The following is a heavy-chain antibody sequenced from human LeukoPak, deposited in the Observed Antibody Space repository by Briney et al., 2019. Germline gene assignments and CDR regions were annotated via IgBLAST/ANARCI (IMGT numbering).Heavy chain of an antibody. CDR3: ARVRQLLWFGELTYYYGMDV. J-gene: IGHJ6*02. CDR2: INPNRGNT. D-gene: IGHD3-10*01. CDR1: GYTFTSYY. V-gene: IGHV1-8*01. Sequence: ASVKVSCKASGYTFTSYYIQCAPQATGQGLGGVGWINPNRGNTGYAQKFQGRVTMTRNTSISTAYMELSSLGSENTAVYYCARVRQLLWFGELTYYYGMDVWGQGTTVTVSS.